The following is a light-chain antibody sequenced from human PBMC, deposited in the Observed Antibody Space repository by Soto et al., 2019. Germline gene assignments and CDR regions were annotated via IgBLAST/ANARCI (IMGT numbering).Light chain of an antibody. CDR1: QTISTF. CDR3: QQTYSTFVS. Sequence: DIQMTHSPSSLSASVGDRVTITCLSSQTISTFLHWFQQKPGKAPNLLIYDASSLQSGVPSRFSGSGSGTDFTLTISSLQPEDFGTYYCQQTYSTFVSFGGGTKVDIK. CDR2: DAS. J-gene: IGKJ4*01. V-gene: IGKV1-39*01.